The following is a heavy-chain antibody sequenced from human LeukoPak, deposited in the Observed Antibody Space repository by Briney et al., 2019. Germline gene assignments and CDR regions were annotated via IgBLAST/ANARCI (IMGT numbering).Heavy chain of an antibody. D-gene: IGHD5-18*01. J-gene: IGHJ3*01. CDR3: ARDRRAMNAFDL. V-gene: IGHV3-74*01. CDR1: GFTSSSYW. Sequence: GGSLRLSCAASGFTSSSYWMHWVRQAPGEGLMWVSRINTDGSSTTYADSVKGRFTISRDTAKNTLYLQMNSLRVEDTAMYYCARDRRAMNAFDLWGQGTMVTVSS. CDR2: INTDGSST.